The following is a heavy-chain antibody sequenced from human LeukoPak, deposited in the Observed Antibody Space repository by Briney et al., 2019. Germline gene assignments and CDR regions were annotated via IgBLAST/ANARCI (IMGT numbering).Heavy chain of an antibody. CDR2: IKMDERSA. Sequence: GGSLRLYCTVSGFTITNNWMYWVRQAPGRGLVWVSRIKMDERSAVYADSVKGRFIISRDNAKNTVYLQMNSLRADDTAVYYCATVFKGSSLQDYWGQGTLVTVSS. D-gene: IGHD3-10*01. V-gene: IGHV3-74*03. CDR3: ATVFKGSSLQDY. J-gene: IGHJ4*02. CDR1: GFTITNNW.